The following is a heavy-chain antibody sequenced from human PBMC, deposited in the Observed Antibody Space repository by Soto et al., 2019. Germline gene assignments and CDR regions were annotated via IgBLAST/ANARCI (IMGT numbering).Heavy chain of an antibody. CDR1: GYSISSSNW. CDR2: IYYSGTT. J-gene: IGHJ4*02. Sequence: SETLSLTCAVSGYSISSSNWWGWIRQPPGKGLEWIGYIYYSGTTYYNPSLKSRVTMSVDTSKNQFSLKLSSVTAADTAVYYCARHSGHIFFDYWGQGTLVTVSS. CDR3: ARHSGHIFFDY. D-gene: IGHD1-26*01. V-gene: IGHV4-28*01.